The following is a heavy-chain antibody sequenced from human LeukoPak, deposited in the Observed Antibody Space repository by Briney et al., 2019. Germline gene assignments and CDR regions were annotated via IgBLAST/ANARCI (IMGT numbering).Heavy chain of an antibody. CDR3: AKDWTGYGDYGWYFDL. CDR1: GFTFSSYA. D-gene: IGHD4-17*01. V-gene: IGHV3-23*01. CDR2: ISGSGGST. Sequence: GRSLRLSCAASGFTFSSYAMSWVRQAPGKGLEWVSAISGSGGSTYYADSVKGRFTISRDNSKNTLYLQMNSLRAEDTAVYYCAKDWTGYGDYGWYFDLWGRGTLVTVSS. J-gene: IGHJ2*01.